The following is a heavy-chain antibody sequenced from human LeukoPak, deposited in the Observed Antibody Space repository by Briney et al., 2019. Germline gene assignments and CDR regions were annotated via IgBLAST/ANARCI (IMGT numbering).Heavy chain of an antibody. CDR2: ISGSGGST. D-gene: IGHD6-19*01. V-gene: IGHV3-23*01. J-gene: IGHJ4*02. Sequence: GGSLRLSCAASGFTFSSYAMSWVRQSPGKGLEWVSAISGSGGSTYYADSVKGRFTISRDNAKNSLYLQMNSLRAEDTAVYYCARDPREVAGNYFDYWGPGTLVTVSS. CDR3: ARDPREVAGNYFDY. CDR1: GFTFSSYA.